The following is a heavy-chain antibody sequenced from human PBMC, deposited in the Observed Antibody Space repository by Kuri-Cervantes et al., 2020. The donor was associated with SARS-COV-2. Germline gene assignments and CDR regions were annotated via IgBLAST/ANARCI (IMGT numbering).Heavy chain of an antibody. V-gene: IGHV3-15*01. J-gene: IGHJ4*02. CDR3: TTDRITIFGVVITDYFDY. Sequence: GESLKISCAASGFTFSSYAMSWVRQAPGKGLEWVGRIKSKTDGGTTDYAAPVKGRFTISRDDSKNTLYLQMNSLKTEDTAVYYCTTDRITIFGVVITDYFDYWGQGTLVTVSS. D-gene: IGHD3-3*01. CDR1: GFTFSSYA. CDR2: IKSKTDGGTT.